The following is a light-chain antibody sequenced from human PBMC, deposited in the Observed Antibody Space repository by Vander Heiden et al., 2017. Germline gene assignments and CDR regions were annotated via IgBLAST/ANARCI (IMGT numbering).Light chain of an antibody. V-gene: IGLV3-19*01. Sequence: SSELTQDPAVSVALGQTVSMTCQGDSLRRYYGSGYQQQPGQAPVLVIDGKNNRPSGIPDRFSCYSAGNTASCNITVAQAEEEADYCWNSQDSSGKHVVFGGGTKLTVL. CDR2: GKN. J-gene: IGLJ3*02. CDR1: SLRRYY. CDR3: NSQDSSGKHVV.